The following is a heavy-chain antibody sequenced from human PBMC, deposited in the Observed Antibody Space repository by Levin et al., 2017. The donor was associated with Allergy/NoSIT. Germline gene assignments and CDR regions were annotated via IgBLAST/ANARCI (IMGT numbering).Heavy chain of an antibody. CDR3: ASSSSGNYYSLDY. CDR2: IYYSATT. J-gene: IGHJ4*02. Sequence: SETLSLTCTVSGGSITSYYWTWIRQSPGKGLEWIGYIYYSATTIYNPSLNSRVTISVDTSKNQFSLKLSSVTAADTAVYYCASSSSGNYYSLDYWGQGNLVTVSS. CDR1: GGSITSYY. D-gene: IGHD3-22*01. V-gene: IGHV4-59*08.